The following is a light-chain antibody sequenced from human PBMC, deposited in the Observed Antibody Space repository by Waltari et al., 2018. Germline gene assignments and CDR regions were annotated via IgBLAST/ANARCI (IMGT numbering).Light chain of an antibody. CDR3: QQYSNLWT. J-gene: IGKJ1*01. Sequence: DIQMTQSPSTLSASVGDRVTITCRASQIIDTWLAWYQQKPGKAPKLLIFKASTLETGVPSRFGGSGSGTEFTLTISSLQPDDFATYYCQQYSNLWTFGQGTRVDI. CDR2: KAS. V-gene: IGKV1-5*03. CDR1: QIIDTW.